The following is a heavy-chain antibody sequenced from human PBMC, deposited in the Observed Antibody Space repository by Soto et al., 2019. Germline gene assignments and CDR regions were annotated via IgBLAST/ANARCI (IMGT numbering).Heavy chain of an antibody. Sequence: GESLKISCKGSGYSFAQYLIGWVRQMPGKGLEGMAIIYPDESDTRYSPSFQGQVTISADKSISTAYLQWSSLKASDTAMYYCVRMGFSGGGYLSYYYYGMDIWGQGTTVTVSS. CDR1: GYSFAQYL. CDR3: VRMGFSGGGYLSYYYYGMDI. J-gene: IGHJ6*02. D-gene: IGHD5-12*01. CDR2: IYPDESDT. V-gene: IGHV5-51*01.